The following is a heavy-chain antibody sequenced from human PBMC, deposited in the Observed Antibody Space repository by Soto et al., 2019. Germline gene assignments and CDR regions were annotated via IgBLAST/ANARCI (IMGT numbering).Heavy chain of an antibody. CDR1: GGTFSSYA. D-gene: IGHD6-6*01. V-gene: IGHV1-69*13. Sequence: SVKVSCKASGGTFSSYAISWVRQAPGQGLEWMGGIIPIFGTANYAQKFQGRVTITADESTSTAYMELSSLRSEDTAVYYCAGDDFPTYSSSSVGEYYYYGMDVWGQGTTVTVSS. CDR3: AGDDFPTYSSSSVGEYYYYGMDV. J-gene: IGHJ6*02. CDR2: IIPIFGTA.